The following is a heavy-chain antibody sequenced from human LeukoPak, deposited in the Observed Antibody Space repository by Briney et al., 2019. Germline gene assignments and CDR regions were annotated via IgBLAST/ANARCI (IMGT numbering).Heavy chain of an antibody. CDR3: AKDRDGSGSYFDY. J-gene: IGHJ4*02. D-gene: IGHD3-10*01. CDR2: ISYDGNNK. V-gene: IGHV3-30*18. CDR1: GFTFSTYD. Sequence: GGSLRLSCAASGFTFSTYDVHWVRKAPGKGLEGVAVISYDGNNKYYADSVKGRFTISRDNSKSTLYLQMNSLRPEDAAVYYCAKDRDGSGSYFDYWGQGTLVTVSS.